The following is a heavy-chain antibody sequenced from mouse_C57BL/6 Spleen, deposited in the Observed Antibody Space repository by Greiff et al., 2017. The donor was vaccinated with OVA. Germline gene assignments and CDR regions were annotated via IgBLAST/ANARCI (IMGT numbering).Heavy chain of an antibody. V-gene: IGHV7-3*01. J-gene: IGHJ3*01. CDR3: ARPNGSRPFAY. CDR2: IRTPATSYKT. D-gene: IGHD1-1*01. CDR1: GFTFTDYY. Sequence: EVRVVESGGGLVQPGGSLSLSCAASGFTFTDYYMSWVRQPPGKALEWLGFIRTPATSYKTEYSASVKGRFTISRDNSQSILYLQMNALRAEDSATYYCARPNGSRPFAYWGQGTLVTVSA.